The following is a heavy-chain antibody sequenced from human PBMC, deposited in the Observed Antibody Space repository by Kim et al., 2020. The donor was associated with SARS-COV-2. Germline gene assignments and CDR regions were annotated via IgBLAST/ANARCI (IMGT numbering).Heavy chain of an antibody. J-gene: IGHJ6*02. V-gene: IGHV3-33*01. CDR3: ARHRSTFGMDV. Sequence: KYYADSVKGRFTISRDNSNNTLYLQMNSLRAEDTAMYYCARHRSTFGMDVWGQGTTVTVSS. CDR2: K.